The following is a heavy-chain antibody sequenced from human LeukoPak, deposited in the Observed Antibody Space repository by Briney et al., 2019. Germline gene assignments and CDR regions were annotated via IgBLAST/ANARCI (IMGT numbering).Heavy chain of an antibody. V-gene: IGHV4-30-4*01. J-gene: IGHJ5*02. CDR1: GGSISSGDYY. CDR2: IYNSGT. CDR3: ARPAHYSIDPEP. Sequence: SETLSLTCTVSGGSISSGDYYWSWIRQPPGKGLEWIGFIYNSGTYYNPSLKSRVIISVDTAKNQFYLKLSSVTAADTAVSYCARPAHYSIDPEPWGQGTLVTVSS. D-gene: IGHD1-26*01.